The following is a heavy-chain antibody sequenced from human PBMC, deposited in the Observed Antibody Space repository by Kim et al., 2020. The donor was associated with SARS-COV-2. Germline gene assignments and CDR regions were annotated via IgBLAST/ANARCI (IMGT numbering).Heavy chain of an antibody. CDR2: IYHSGST. D-gene: IGHD3-3*01. Sequence: SETLSLTCAVSGGSISSGGYSWSWIRQPPGKGLEWIGYIYHSGSTYYNPSLKSRVTISVDRSKNQFSLKLSSVTAADTAVYYCARGVFWSGYYISWYFDLWGRGTLVTVSS. V-gene: IGHV4-30-2*01. CDR3: ARGVFWSGYYISWYFDL. J-gene: IGHJ2*01. CDR1: GGSISSGGYS.